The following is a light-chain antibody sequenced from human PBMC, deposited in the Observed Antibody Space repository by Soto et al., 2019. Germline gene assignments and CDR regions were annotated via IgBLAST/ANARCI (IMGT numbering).Light chain of an antibody. Sequence: DIQMIQSPSSLSASVGDRVTITCQASQDISNYLNWYQQKPGKAPKLLIYDASNLETRVPSRFSGSGSGTDFTFTISSLQPEDIATYYCQQYDNLLSFGQGTKLEIK. CDR2: DAS. CDR1: QDISNY. CDR3: QQYDNLLS. J-gene: IGKJ2*01. V-gene: IGKV1-33*01.